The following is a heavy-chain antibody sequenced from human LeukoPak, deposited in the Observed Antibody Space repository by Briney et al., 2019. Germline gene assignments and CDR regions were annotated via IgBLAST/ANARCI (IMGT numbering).Heavy chain of an antibody. CDR3: ARELRWLQFWWFDP. J-gene: IGHJ5*02. CDR1: GYTFTSYA. D-gene: IGHD5-24*01. CDR2: INAGNGNT. V-gene: IGHV1-3*01. Sequence: ASVKVSCKASGYTFTSYAMHWVRQAPGQRLEWMGWINAGNGNTKYSQKFQGRVTITRDTSASTAYMELSSLRSEDTAVYYCARELRWLQFWWFDPWGQGTLVTVSS.